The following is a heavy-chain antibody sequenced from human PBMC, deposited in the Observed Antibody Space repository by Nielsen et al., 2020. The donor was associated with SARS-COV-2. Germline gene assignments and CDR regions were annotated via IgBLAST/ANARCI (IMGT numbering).Heavy chain of an antibody. D-gene: IGHD3-22*01. Sequence: SCAASGFTVSSNYMSWIRQAPGKGLEWVSYISSSSSYTNYADSVKGRFTISRDNAENSLYLQMNSLRAEDTAVYYCARDYDSSGYSRYDAFDIWGQGTMVTVSS. CDR3: ARDYDSSGYSRYDAFDI. J-gene: IGHJ3*02. CDR2: ISSSSSYT. CDR1: GFTVSSNY. V-gene: IGHV3-11*06.